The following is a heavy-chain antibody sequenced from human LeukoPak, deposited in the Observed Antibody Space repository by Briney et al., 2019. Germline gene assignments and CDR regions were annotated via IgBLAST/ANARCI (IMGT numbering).Heavy chain of an antibody. V-gene: IGHV1-69*01. CDR1: GGTFSSYA. CDR3: ARVLPTVTTLISNHAFDI. J-gene: IGHJ3*02. Sequence: ASVKVSCKASGGTFSSYAISWVRQAPGQGLEWMGGIIPILGTANYAQKFQGGVTITADESTSTAYMELSSLRSEDTAVYYCARVLPTVTTLISNHAFDIWGQGTMVTVSS. D-gene: IGHD4-17*01. CDR2: IIPILGTA.